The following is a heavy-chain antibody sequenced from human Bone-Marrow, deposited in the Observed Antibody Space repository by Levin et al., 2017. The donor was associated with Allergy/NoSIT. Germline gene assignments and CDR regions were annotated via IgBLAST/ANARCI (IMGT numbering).Heavy chain of an antibody. J-gene: IGHJ4*02. CDR2: ISSNGDRT. V-gene: IGHV3-64D*06. CDR3: VHQSGGVVY. Sequence: GGSLRLSCSASGFTLSINVVHWVRQTPGKGPEYVSGISSNGDRTYYGDSVRGRFTISRDNSKNTLFLQMSSLRAEDTAFYYCVHQSGGVVYWGLATLVT. CDR1: GFTLSINV. D-gene: IGHD1-26*01.